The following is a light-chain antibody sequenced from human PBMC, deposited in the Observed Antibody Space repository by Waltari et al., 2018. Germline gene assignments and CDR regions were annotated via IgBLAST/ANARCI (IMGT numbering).Light chain of an antibody. Sequence: QSALTQPASVSGSPGQLITISCTGTSSDIGGYNYVSWYQQHPGKAPRLMIYEVSSRPSGASNRFSGSKSGSTASLTISGLQAEDEADYYCSSYTSTSTVVFGGGTKLTVL. CDR3: SSYTSTSTVV. CDR1: SSDIGGYNY. J-gene: IGLJ2*01. CDR2: EVS. V-gene: IGLV2-14*01.